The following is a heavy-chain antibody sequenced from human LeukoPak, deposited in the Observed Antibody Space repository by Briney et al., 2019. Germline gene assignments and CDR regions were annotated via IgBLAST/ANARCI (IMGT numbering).Heavy chain of an antibody. D-gene: IGHD6-6*01. CDR2: INPSGGST. CDR1: GYTFTSYY. V-gene: IGHV1-46*01. J-gene: IGHJ4*02. Sequence: WASVKVSCKASGYTFTSYYMHWVRQAPGQGLEWMGIINPSGGSTSYAQKFQGRVTMTRDTSTSTVYMELSSLRSDDTAVYYCARGGTKYSSSSSFDYWGQGTLVTVSS. CDR3: ARGGTKYSSSSSFDY.